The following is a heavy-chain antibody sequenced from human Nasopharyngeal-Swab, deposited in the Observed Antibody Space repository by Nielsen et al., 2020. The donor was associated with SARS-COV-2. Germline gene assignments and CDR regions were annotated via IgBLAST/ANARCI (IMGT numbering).Heavy chain of an antibody. D-gene: IGHD3-3*01. Sequence: WIRPPPGRGLEWIGYIYYSGSTNYNPSLKSRVTISVDTSKNQFSLKLSSVTAADTAVYYCARLTTIFGVVIRADYYYYGMDVWGQGTTVTVSS. CDR2: IYYSGST. CDR3: ARLTTIFGVVIRADYYYYGMDV. J-gene: IGHJ6*02. V-gene: IGHV4-59*08.